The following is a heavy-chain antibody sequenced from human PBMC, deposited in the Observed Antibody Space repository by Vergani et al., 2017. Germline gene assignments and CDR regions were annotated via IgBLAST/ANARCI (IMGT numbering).Heavy chain of an antibody. CDR3: VKDRGASIGFDD. CDR2: LRYDGTTK. V-gene: IGHV3-30*02. D-gene: IGHD2-2*01. Sequence: QVQLVESGGGVVQPGGSLRLSCAASGFSFGSYGMHWVRVRQAPGKGLEWLAYLRYDGTTKQYADSVKGRFTISSDNSKNTLYLQMDSLRPEDTAMFYCVKDRGASIGFDDWGQGTQVTVSS. CDR1: GFSFGSYG. J-gene: IGHJ4*02.